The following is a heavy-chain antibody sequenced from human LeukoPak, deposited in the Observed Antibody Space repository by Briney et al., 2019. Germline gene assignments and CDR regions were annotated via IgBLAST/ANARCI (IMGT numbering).Heavy chain of an antibody. CDR1: GDSVSSNSAA. CDR2: TYYRSKWYN. D-gene: IGHD1-7*01. Sequence: SQTLSLTCAISGDSVSSNSAAWNWIRQSPSRGLEWLGRTYYRSKWYNDYAVSVKSRITINPDTSKNQFSLQLNSVTPEDTAVYYCARGSFLGSITGTTCWFDPWGQGTLVTVSS. V-gene: IGHV6-1*01. CDR3: ARGSFLGSITGTTCWFDP. J-gene: IGHJ5*02.